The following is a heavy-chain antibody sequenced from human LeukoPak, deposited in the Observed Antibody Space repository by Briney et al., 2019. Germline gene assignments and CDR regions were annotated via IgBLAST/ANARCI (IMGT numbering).Heavy chain of an antibody. CDR2: IKQDGSGE. J-gene: IGHJ4*02. CDR1: GFTFSDYY. CDR3: VRSSYGGFDY. V-gene: IGHV3-7*01. Sequence: GGSLRLSCAASGFTFSDYYMSWVRQAPGKGLEWVANIKQDGSGEYYVDSVKGRFIISRDNAKNSLYLQMNSLRAEDTAVYYCVRSSYGGFDYWGQGTLVTVSS. D-gene: IGHD4/OR15-4a*01.